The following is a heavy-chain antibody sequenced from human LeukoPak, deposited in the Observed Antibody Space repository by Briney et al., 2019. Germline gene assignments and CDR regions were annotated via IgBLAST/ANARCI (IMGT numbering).Heavy chain of an antibody. Sequence: ASVKVSCKASGYTFTSYAMHWVRQAPGQRLEWMGWINAGNGNTKYSQKFQGRVTITRDTSASTAYMELSSLRSEDTAVYYCARGNWVFGELFSSPPSELDYWGQGTLVTVSS. D-gene: IGHD3-10*01. CDR1: GYTFTSYA. V-gene: IGHV1-3*01. CDR2: INAGNGNT. J-gene: IGHJ4*02. CDR3: ARGNWVFGELFSSPPSELDY.